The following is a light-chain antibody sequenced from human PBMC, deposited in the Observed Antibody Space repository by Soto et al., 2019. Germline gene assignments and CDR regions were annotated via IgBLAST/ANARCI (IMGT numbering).Light chain of an antibody. J-gene: IGKJ1*01. CDR2: AAS. CDR1: QSISTY. CDR3: QQTYSAPPL. V-gene: IGKV1-39*01. Sequence: DIQMTHSPSSLFSSVGDRVTITCRASQSISTYLNWYQQKAGLAPKLLIYAASSLQSGVPSRFSGSGSGTDFTLSINSLQREDFATYYCQQTYSAPPLFGQGTKVDIK.